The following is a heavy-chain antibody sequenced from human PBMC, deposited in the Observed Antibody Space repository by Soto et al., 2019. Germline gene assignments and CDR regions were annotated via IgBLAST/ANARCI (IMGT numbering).Heavy chain of an antibody. V-gene: IGHV3-30*18. CDR1: GFTFSSYG. J-gene: IGHJ1*01. CDR2: ISYDGSNK. Sequence: GGSLRLSCAASGFTFSSYGMHWVRQAPGKGLEWVAVISYDGSNKYYADSVKGRFTISRDNSKNTLYLQMNSLRAEDTAVYYCAKGVLAVADTSEYFQHWGQGTLVTVSS. D-gene: IGHD6-19*01. CDR3: AKGVLAVADTSEYFQH.